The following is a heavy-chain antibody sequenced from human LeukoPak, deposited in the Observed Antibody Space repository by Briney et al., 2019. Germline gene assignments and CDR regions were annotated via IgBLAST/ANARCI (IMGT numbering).Heavy chain of an antibody. CDR1: GFTFSDRY. CDR2: SRNKANSYTT. J-gene: IGHJ4*02. V-gene: IGHV3-72*01. D-gene: IGHD5-18*01. Sequence: GGSLRLSCAVSGFTFSDRYMDWVRQAPGRGPEWVGRSRNKANSYTTEYAASVKGRFTISRDDSRNSLYLQMNSLKSEDTAVYFCAHRNTDMVRVDYWGQGTLVTVSS. CDR3: AHRNTDMVRVDY.